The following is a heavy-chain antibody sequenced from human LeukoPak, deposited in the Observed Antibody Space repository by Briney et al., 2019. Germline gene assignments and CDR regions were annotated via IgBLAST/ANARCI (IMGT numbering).Heavy chain of an antibody. CDR1: GYTFTGYY. CDR3: AREIRPTGHDSNNWFDP. CDR2: INPNSGGT. Sequence: ASVKVSCKASGYTFTGYYMHWVRQAPGQGLEWMGWINPNSGGTNYAQKFQGWVTMTRDTSISTAYMELSRLRSDDTAVYYCAREIRPTGHDSNNWFDPWGQGTLVTVSS. D-gene: IGHD3-22*01. J-gene: IGHJ5*02. V-gene: IGHV1-2*04.